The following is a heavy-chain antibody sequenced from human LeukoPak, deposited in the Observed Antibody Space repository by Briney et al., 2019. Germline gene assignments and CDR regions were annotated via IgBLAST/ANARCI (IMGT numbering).Heavy chain of an antibody. CDR1: GFTFSSYG. J-gene: IGHJ4*02. V-gene: IGHV3-30*18. CDR3: AKDSGAYYYDSSGYYRY. D-gene: IGHD3-22*01. Sequence: GGSLRLSCAASGFTFSSYGMHWVRQAPGKGLEWVAVISYDGSNKYYADSVKGRFTISRDNSKNTLYLQMNSLRAEDTAVYYCAKDSGAYYYDSSGYYRYWGQGTLVPVSS. CDR2: ISYDGSNK.